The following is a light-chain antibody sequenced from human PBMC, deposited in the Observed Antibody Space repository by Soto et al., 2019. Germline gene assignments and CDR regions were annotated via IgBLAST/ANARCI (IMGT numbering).Light chain of an antibody. CDR3: SSYAGSNKNV. V-gene: IGLV2-8*01. Sequence: QSVLTQPPSASGSPGQSVTISCTGTSSDVGGYNYVSWYQQHPGKAPKLMIYEVSKRPSGVPDRFSGSKSGNTASLTVSVLQAEDEADYYCSSYAGSNKNVFGGGTQLTVL. J-gene: IGLJ2*01. CDR2: EVS. CDR1: SSDVGGYNY.